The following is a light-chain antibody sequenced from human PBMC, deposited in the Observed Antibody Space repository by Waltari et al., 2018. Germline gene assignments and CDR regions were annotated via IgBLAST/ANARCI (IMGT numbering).Light chain of an antibody. CDR2: GAS. CDR1: QNIRIH. Sequence: IEMTQSPATLSVSPGERVTLSCRASQNIRIHLAWYQQKPGQAPRLLLYGASTRATGIPARFSGSGSGSEFTLTISSLQSEDFAVYYCQQYNVWPPITFGQGTRVEIK. J-gene: IGKJ5*01. CDR3: QQYNVWPPIT. V-gene: IGKV3-15*01.